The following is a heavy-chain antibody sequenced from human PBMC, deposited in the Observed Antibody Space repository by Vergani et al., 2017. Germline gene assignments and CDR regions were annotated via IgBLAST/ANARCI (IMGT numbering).Heavy chain of an antibody. Sequence: QGQLAQSGAEVKKPGSSVKVSCKASGGTFSSNSISWVRQAPGQGLEWMGRIIPIFGTTSYAQKLQDSVTILADESTSTAYLELSSLRSEDTAVYYCARSSSYYSYYFDFWGQGTLVTVSS. CDR2: IIPIFGTT. D-gene: IGHD3-22*01. CDR3: ARSSSYYSYYFDF. J-gene: IGHJ4*02. CDR1: GGTFSSNS. V-gene: IGHV1-69*15.